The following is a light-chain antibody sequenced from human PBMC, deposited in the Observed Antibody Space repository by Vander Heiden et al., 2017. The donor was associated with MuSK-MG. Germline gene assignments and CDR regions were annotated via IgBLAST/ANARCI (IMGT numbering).Light chain of an antibody. Sequence: DIQMTQSSSSVSASVGDRVTITCRASRGISTWLAWYQQKPGEVPKLIIYEASSLESGVPSRFSGTGSGTDFTLTVSSLQPEDFATYYCQQADSFPYTFGQGTRVEIK. CDR3: QQADSFPYT. CDR1: RGISTW. J-gene: IGKJ2*01. V-gene: IGKV1D-12*01. CDR2: EAS.